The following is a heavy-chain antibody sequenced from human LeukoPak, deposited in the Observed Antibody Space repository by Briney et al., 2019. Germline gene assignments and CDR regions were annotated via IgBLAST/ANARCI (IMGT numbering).Heavy chain of an antibody. Sequence: ASVKVSCKASGYTFAGYYMHWVRQAPGQGLEWMGWINPNSGGTNYAQKFQGRVTMTRDTSTSTVYMELSSLRSEDTAVYYCARATVGAVDYWGQGTLVTVSS. CDR2: INPNSGGT. CDR3: ARATVGAVDY. D-gene: IGHD1-26*01. CDR1: GYTFAGYY. V-gene: IGHV1-2*02. J-gene: IGHJ4*02.